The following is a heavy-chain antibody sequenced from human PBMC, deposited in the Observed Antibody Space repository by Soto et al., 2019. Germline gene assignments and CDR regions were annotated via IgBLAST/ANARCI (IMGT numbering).Heavy chain of an antibody. V-gene: IGHV3-30-3*01. Sequence: QVQLVEYGGGVVQPGRSLRLSCAASGFTFSTYGVHWVRQAPGKGLEWVTLMSYDGSNKYHADSVKGRFTLSRDNSKNTLYLQMNSLRAEDTAMYYCARDGYYYDSSGYSYYFDYWGLGTLVTVSS. D-gene: IGHD3-22*01. CDR1: GFTFSTYG. CDR3: ARDGYYYDSSGYSYYFDY. J-gene: IGHJ4*02. CDR2: MSYDGSNK.